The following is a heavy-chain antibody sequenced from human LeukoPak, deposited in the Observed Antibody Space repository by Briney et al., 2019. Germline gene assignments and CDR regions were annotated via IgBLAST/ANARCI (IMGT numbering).Heavy chain of an antibody. CDR2: IKQDGSEK. CDR1: GFTFSSYW. CDR3: ARVRTYYYDSSGYYYDY. Sequence: GGSLRLSCAASGFTFSSYWMSWVRQAPGKGLEWVANIKQDGSEKYYVDSVKGRFTISRDNAKNSLYLQMNSLRAEDTAVYYCARVRTYYYDSSGYYYDYWGQGTLVTVSS. V-gene: IGHV3-7*01. J-gene: IGHJ4*02. D-gene: IGHD3-22*01.